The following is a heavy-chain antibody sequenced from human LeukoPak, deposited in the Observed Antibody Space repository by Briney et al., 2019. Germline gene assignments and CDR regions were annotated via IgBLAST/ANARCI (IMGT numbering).Heavy chain of an antibody. CDR1: GYSFIRYH. Sequence: SVKVSCKASGYSFIRYHIHWVRQAPGQGLEWMGGIIPIFGTANYAQKFQGRVTITADESTSTAYMELSSLRSEDTAVYYCASGPGTPKGIDYWGQGTLVTVSS. CDR2: IIPIFGTA. CDR3: ASGPGTPKGIDY. D-gene: IGHD1-26*01. J-gene: IGHJ4*02. V-gene: IGHV1-69*13.